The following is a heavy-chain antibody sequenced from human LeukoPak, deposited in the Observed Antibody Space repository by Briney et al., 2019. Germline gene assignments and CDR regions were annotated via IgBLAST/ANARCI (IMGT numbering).Heavy chain of an antibody. V-gene: IGHV3-66*01. J-gene: IGHJ4*02. CDR2: LYGGGGT. CDR1: GFTASSNY. CDR3: ARDNYYDSSGYYFGRGSRRYYFDY. Sequence: GGSLRLSCAASGFTASSNYMCWVRQAPGEGVEWVSVLYGGGGTYYADSVKCRFTISRDNAKHSLYLQMNSLRAEDTAVYYCARDNYYDSSGYYFGRGSRRYYFDYWGQGTLVTVSS. D-gene: IGHD3-22*01.